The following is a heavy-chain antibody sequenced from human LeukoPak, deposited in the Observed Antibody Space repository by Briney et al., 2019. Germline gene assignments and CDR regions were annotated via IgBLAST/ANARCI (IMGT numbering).Heavy chain of an antibody. CDR2: IYYSGST. CDR1: GGSVSSGSYY. V-gene: IGHV4-61*01. J-gene: IGHJ4*02. D-gene: IGHD5-18*01. CDR3: ARESDTAMVD. Sequence: SETLSLTCTVSGGSVSSGSYYWSWIRQPPGKGLEWIGYIYYSGSTNYNPSLKSRVTISVDTSKNQFSLELSSVTAADTAVYYCARESDTAMVDWGQGTLVTVSS.